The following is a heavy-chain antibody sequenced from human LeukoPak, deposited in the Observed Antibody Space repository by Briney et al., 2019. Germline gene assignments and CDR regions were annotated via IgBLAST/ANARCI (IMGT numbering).Heavy chain of an antibody. J-gene: IGHJ3*02. D-gene: IGHD3-22*01. CDR1: GYTFTSCG. CDR2: ISAYNGNT. CDR3: ARDFSGYYRDDAFDI. Sequence: ASVKVSCKASGYTFTSCGMSWVRQAPGQGLEWMGWISAYNGNTNYAQKLQGRVTMTTDTSTSTAYMELRSLRSDDTAVYYCARDFSGYYRDDAFDIWGQGTMVTVSS. V-gene: IGHV1-18*01.